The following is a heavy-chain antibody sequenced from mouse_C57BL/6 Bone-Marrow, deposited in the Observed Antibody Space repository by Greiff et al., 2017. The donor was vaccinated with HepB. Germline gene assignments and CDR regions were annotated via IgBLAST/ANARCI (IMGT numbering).Heavy chain of an antibody. CDR3: ARSLWSWYFDV. CDR1: GYTNTTYW. Sequence: VQLQKTGKELVKTEASVKLSCKASGYTNTTYWMHWVKQRPGRGLEWIGRIDPNSGGTKYNEKFKSKATLTVDKPSSTAYMQLSSLTSEDSAVYYCARSLWSWYFDVWGTGTTVTVSS. J-gene: IGHJ1*03. V-gene: IGHV1-72*01. CDR2: IDPNSGGT.